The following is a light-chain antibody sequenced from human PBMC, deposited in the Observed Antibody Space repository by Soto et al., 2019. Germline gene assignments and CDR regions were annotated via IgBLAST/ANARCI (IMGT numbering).Light chain of an antibody. CDR3: QQYGSSPTWT. V-gene: IGKV3-20*01. J-gene: IGKJ1*01. Sequence: EIVLTQSPGTLSLSPGERATLSCRASQSVSSSYLAWYQQKPGQAPRLLIYGASSRATGIPDRFSGGGSGTDFILTIRRLEPEDFAVYYCQQYGSSPTWTFGQGTKVEIK. CDR2: GAS. CDR1: QSVSSSY.